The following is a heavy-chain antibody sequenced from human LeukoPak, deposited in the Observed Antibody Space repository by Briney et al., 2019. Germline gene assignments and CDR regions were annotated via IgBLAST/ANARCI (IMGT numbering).Heavy chain of an antibody. D-gene: IGHD2-2*01. Sequence: KASETLSLTCAVYGGSFSGYYWSWIRQPPGKGLEWIGEINHSGSTNYNPSLKSRVTISVDTSKNQFSLKLSSVTAADTAVYYCAREESYCSSSSCYFRFYYYYYMDVWGKGTTVTVSS. CDR2: INHSGST. J-gene: IGHJ6*03. V-gene: IGHV4-34*01. CDR3: AREESYCSSSSCYFRFYYYYYMDV. CDR1: GGSFSGYY.